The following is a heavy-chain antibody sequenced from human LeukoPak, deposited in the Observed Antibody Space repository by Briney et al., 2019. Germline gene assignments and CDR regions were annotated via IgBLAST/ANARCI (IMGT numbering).Heavy chain of an antibody. CDR2: INTVGSYI. V-gene: IGHV3-21*01. D-gene: IGHD4-17*01. J-gene: IGHJ4*02. CDR3: VRGSYGAYDY. CDR1: GFTFSNSA. Sequence: PGGSLRLSCAASGFTFSNSAMNWVRQAPGKGLEWVASINTVGSYIYYVDSVRGRFNISRDNAKNLLYLQMNSLRVEDTAVYYCVRGSYGAYDYWGQGSLVTVSS.